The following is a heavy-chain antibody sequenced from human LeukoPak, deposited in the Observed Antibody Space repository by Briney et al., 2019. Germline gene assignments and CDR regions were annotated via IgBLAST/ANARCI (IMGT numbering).Heavy chain of an antibody. CDR2: ISDIGSI. CDR1: GGSSSRSY. V-gene: IGHV4-59*08. J-gene: IGHJ4*02. Sequence: PSETLSLTCTVSGGSSSRSYWSWIRQPPGKGLEWIAYISDIGSINYNPSLRSRVTISLDTSKDQFSLKLSSVTAADTAVYYCAGHHPRNTVDFWGQGTLVTVSS. CDR3: AGHHPRNTVDF. D-gene: IGHD2/OR15-2a*01.